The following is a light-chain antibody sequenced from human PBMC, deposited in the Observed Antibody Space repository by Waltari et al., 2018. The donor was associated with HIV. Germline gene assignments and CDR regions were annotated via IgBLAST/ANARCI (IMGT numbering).Light chain of an antibody. CDR1: QGISTW. CDR2: GAS. J-gene: IGKJ4*01. CDR3: QQTNGLPLT. Sequence: IQMPPSPGYKSGFVADRGNITCRASQGISTWLAWYQQKPGKVPQLLIHGASSLHSGVPSRFNGSGSGTQFSLTISSLQSEDFATYYCQQTNGLPLTCGGGTTV. V-gene: IGKV1-12*01.